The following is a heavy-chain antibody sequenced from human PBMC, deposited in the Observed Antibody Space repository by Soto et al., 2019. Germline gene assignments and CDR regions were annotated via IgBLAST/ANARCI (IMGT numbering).Heavy chain of an antibody. CDR1: GFTFRSYS. CDR3: ARVMGDYYGMDV. Sequence: PGGSLRLSCAASGFTFRSYSMNWVRQAPGKGLEWVSSISSSSSYIYYADSVKGRFTISRDNAKNSLYLQMNSLRAEDTAVYYCARVMGDYYGMDVWGQGTTVTVS. J-gene: IGHJ6*02. V-gene: IGHV3-21*01. CDR2: ISSSSSYI.